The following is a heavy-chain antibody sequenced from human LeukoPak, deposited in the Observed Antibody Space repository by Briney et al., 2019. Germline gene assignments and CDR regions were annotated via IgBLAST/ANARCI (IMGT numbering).Heavy chain of an antibody. CDR2: IDPSDSYT. Sequence: ESLRISCKGSGYRFTSYWISWVRQMPGKGLEWMGRIDPSDSYTNYSPSFQGHVTISADKSISTAYLQWSSLKASDTAMYYCARSAATRSIAVAGTGLDYWGQGTLVTVSS. CDR3: ARSAATRSIAVAGTGLDY. D-gene: IGHD6-19*01. V-gene: IGHV5-10-1*01. CDR1: GYRFTSYW. J-gene: IGHJ4*02.